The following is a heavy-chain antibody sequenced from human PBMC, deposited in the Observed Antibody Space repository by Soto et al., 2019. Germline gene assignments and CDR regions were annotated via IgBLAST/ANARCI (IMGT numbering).Heavy chain of an antibody. J-gene: IGHJ5*02. CDR3: ARDRPSDYDSSGYYTNWFDP. Sequence: SVKVSCKASRGTFSSYAISWVRQAPGQGLEWMGGIIPIFGTANYAQKFQGRVTITADESTSTAYMELGSLRSEDTAVYYCARDRPSDYDSSGYYTNWFDPWGQGTLVTVSS. CDR1: RGTFSSYA. CDR2: IIPIFGTA. V-gene: IGHV1-69*13. D-gene: IGHD3-22*01.